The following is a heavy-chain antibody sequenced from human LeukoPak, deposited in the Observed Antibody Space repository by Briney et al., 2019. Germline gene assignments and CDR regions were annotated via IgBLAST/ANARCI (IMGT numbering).Heavy chain of an antibody. CDR2: IHHSGIT. CDR1: GGSFSGYY. CDR3: ARTITSNWFDP. V-gene: IGHV4-34*01. J-gene: IGHJ5*02. Sequence: PSETPCLTCAVYGGSFSGYYWSWIRQPPGKGLEWIGEIHHSGITNYNPSLTSRVTISIDTSKNHFSLKMTSVTAADTAVYYCARTITSNWFDPWGQ.